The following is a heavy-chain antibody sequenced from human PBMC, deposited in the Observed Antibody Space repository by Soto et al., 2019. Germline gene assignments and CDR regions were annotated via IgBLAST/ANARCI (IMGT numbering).Heavy chain of an antibody. CDR1: GFTVGNNY. V-gene: IGHV3-66*01. CDR3: ARSENNYGSPFDY. J-gene: IGHJ4*02. CDR2: IHRGGST. Sequence: EVHLVESGGGLVQPGGSLRLSCAASGFTVGNNYMIWVRQSPGKWLEWVSIIHRGGSTSYADSVKGRFTISRDSSKNILYLQINGLTADDSSVYYGARSENNYGSPFDYWGQGALVTVSS. D-gene: IGHD3-10*01.